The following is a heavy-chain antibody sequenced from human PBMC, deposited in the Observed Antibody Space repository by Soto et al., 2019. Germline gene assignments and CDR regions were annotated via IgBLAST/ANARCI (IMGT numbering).Heavy chain of an antibody. CDR1: GFTFSSYA. CDR3: AKGGDIVVVPAAMTSDYYMDV. CDR2: ISGSGGST. D-gene: IGHD2-2*01. J-gene: IGHJ6*03. V-gene: IGHV3-23*01. Sequence: GGSLRLSCAASGFTFSSYAMSWVRQAPGKGLEWVSAISGSGGSTYYAGSVKGRFTISRDNSKNTLYLQMNSLRAEDTAVYYCAKGGDIVVVPAAMTSDYYMDVWGKGTTVTVSS.